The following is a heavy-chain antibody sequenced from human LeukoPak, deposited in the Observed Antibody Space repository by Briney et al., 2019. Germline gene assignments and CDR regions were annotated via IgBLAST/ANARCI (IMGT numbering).Heavy chain of an antibody. CDR1: GGTFSSYA. CDR2: IIPIFGTA. J-gene: IGHJ4*02. D-gene: IGHD3-3*01. V-gene: IGHV1-69*01. CDR3: ARSRYYDFWSGVGGSFDY. Sequence: ASVMVSCKASGGTFSSYAISWVRQAPGQGLEWMGGIIPIFGTANYAQKFQGRVTITADESTSTAYMELSSLRSEDTAVYYCARSRYYDFWSGVGGSFDYWGQGTLVTVSS.